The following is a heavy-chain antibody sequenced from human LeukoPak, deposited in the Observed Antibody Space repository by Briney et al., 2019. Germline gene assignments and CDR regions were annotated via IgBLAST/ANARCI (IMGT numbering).Heavy chain of an antibody. D-gene: IGHD4-17*01. Sequence: GASVKVSCKASGYTFTGYYMHWVRQAPGQGLEWMGIINPSGGSTSYAQKFQGRVTMTRDMSTSTVYMELSSLRSEDTAVYYCARGTYYGDYVPYRLDYWGQGTLVTVSS. CDR3: ARGTYYGDYVPYRLDY. J-gene: IGHJ4*02. CDR2: INPSGGST. V-gene: IGHV1-46*01. CDR1: GYTFTGYY.